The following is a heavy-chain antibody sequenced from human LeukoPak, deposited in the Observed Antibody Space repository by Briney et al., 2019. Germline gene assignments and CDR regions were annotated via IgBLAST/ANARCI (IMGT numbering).Heavy chain of an antibody. CDR1: GFTFSSYA. J-gene: IGHJ1*01. D-gene: IGHD2-2*01. Sequence: ASLRLSCAASGFTFSSYAMSWVRQAPGKVLEWVSAIRGSGGSTYYADSVKGRFTISRDNSKNTLYLQMNSLRAEDTAVYYCAKGGIVVVPAAQGHFQHWGQGTLVTVSS. CDR2: IRGSGGST. CDR3: AKGGIVVVPAAQGHFQH. V-gene: IGHV3-23*01.